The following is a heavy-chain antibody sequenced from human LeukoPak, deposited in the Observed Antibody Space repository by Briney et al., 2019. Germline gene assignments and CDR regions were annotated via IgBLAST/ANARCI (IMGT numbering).Heavy chain of an antibody. J-gene: IGHJ4*02. V-gene: IGHV3-30*03. CDR1: GFTFSSYG. Sequence: PGGSLRLSCAASGFTFSSYGMHWVRQAPGKGLEWVAVISYDGSNKYYADSVKGRFTISRDNSKNTLYLQMNSLRAEDTAVYYCARVWGYSSGWYYFDYWGQGTLVTVSS. CDR2: ISYDGSNK. CDR3: ARVWGYSSGWYYFDY. D-gene: IGHD6-19*01.